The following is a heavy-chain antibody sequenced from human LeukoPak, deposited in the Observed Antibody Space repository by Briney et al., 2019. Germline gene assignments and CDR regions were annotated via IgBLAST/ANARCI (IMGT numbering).Heavy chain of an antibody. D-gene: IGHD1-26*01. CDR3: TKRVKYGGTWDHFAD. V-gene: IGHV3-23*01. J-gene: IGHJ4*02. Sequence: GGSLRLSCAASGFTLDNYRMSWVRQAPGKGLEWVSTVNADGGNTYYADSVKGRFTISRDNSKSTLILQMNSLRVEDTALYYCTKRVKYGGTWDHFADWGQGTLVTVSS. CDR1: GFTLDNYR. CDR2: VNADGGNT.